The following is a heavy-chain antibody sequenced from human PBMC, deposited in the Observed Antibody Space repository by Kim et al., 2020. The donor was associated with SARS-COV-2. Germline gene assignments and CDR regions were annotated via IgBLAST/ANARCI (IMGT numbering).Heavy chain of an antibody. CDR3: ASSLRSGFDY. CDR2: IYYSGST. V-gene: IGHV4-59*01. Sequence: SETLSLTCTVSGGSISSYYWSWIRQPPGKGLEWIGYIYYSGSTNYNPSLKSRVTISVDTSKNQFSLKLSSVTAADTAVYYCASSLRSGFDYWGQGTLVTVSS. J-gene: IGHJ4*02. CDR1: GGSISSYY. D-gene: IGHD3-10*01.